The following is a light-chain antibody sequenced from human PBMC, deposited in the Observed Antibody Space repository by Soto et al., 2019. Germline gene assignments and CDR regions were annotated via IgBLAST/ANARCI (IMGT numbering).Light chain of an antibody. CDR3: QQSYSTPGYI. CDR2: AAS. Sequence: DIQMTQSPSSLSASVGDRVTITCRASQSISSYLNWYQQKPGKAPKLLIYAASSLQSGVPSRFSGSGSGTDFTLTINSLHPEDFATYYCQQSYSTPGYIFGQGTKLEIK. J-gene: IGKJ2*01. V-gene: IGKV1-39*01. CDR1: QSISSY.